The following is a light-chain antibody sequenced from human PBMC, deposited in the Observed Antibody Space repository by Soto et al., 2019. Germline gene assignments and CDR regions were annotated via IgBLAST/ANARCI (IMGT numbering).Light chain of an antibody. V-gene: IGLV2-14*01. J-gene: IGLJ2*01. Sequence: QSALTQPASVSGSPGQSITISCTGTSSDVGGSNHVSWYQHHPGKVPKVIIYEVNFRPSGVSNRFSGSKSGYTASLTISGLQAEDEADYYCSSHAGSNNLVFGGGTKLTVL. CDR1: SSDVGGSNH. CDR3: SSHAGSNNLV. CDR2: EVN.